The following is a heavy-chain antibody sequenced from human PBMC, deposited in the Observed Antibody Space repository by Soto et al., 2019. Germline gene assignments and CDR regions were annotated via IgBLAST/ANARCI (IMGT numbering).Heavy chain of an antibody. V-gene: IGHV3-33*01. CDR2: IWYDGSNK. CDR3: AREANGYCSSTSCYRIYYYGMDV. D-gene: IGHD2-2*01. J-gene: IGHJ6*02. Sequence: QVQLVESGGGVVQPGRSLRLSCAASGFTFSSYGMHWVRQAPGKGLEWVAVIWYDGSNKYYADSVKGRFTISRDNSKNTLYLQMNSLRAEDTAVYYCAREANGYCSSTSCYRIYYYGMDVWGQGTTVTVSS. CDR1: GFTFSSYG.